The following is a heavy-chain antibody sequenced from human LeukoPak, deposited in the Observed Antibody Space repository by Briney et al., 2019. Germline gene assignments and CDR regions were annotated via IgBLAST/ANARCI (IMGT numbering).Heavy chain of an antibody. CDR3: ARDIDSYGFDY. Sequence: GGSLRLSCAASGFTFDDYAMHWVRQAPGKGLEWVAVISYDGSNKYYADSVKGRFTISRDNAKNSLYLQMNSLRAEDTAVYYCARDIDSYGFDYWGQGTLVTVSS. V-gene: IGHV3-30*03. CDR2: ISYDGSNK. CDR1: GFTFDDYA. J-gene: IGHJ4*02. D-gene: IGHD5-18*01.